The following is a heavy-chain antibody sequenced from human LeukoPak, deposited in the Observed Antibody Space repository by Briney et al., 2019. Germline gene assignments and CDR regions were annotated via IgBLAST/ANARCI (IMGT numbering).Heavy chain of an antibody. Sequence: GGSLRLSCAASGFTFSSYAMSWVRQDPGERLESFSTISGSGGSTDYADSVKSRFTISRDNSKNTLYLQMDSLGAEDTAEYYCATMGYDFWSGYWPDYWGQGTLVTVSS. D-gene: IGHD3-3*01. CDR3: ATMGYDFWSGYWPDY. J-gene: IGHJ4*02. CDR1: GFTFSSYA. V-gene: IGHV3-23*01. CDR2: ISGSGGST.